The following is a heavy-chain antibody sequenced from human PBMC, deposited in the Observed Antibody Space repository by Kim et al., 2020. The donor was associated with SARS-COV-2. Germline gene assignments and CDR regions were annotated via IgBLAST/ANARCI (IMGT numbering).Heavy chain of an antibody. CDR1: GGSISSYY. J-gene: IGHJ4*01. CDR2: IYYSGST. D-gene: IGHD1-26*01. Sequence: SETLSLTCTVSGGSISSYYWSWIRQPPGKGLEWIGYIYYSGSTNYNPSLKSRVTISADTTTNKISLKLSSVTAADTPVYYCSTHDGPGDSGSYSDDYW. V-gene: IGHV4-59*08. CDR3: STHDGPGDSGSYSDDY.